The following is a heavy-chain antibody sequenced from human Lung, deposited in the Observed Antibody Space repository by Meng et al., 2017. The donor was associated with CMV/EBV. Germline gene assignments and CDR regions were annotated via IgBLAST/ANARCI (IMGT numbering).Heavy chain of an antibody. CDR3: ARGFLSFVRVFDY. Sequence: QVTLQQGGAGSLKLSATLSLTCAVYGGSFSGYYWSWIRQPPGKGLEWIGEINHSGSTNYNPSLKSRVTISVDTSKNQFSLKLSSVTAADTAVYYCARGFLSFVRVFDYWGQGTLVTVSS. J-gene: IGHJ4*02. D-gene: IGHD2/OR15-2a*01. V-gene: IGHV4-34*01. CDR1: GGSFSGYY. CDR2: INHSGST.